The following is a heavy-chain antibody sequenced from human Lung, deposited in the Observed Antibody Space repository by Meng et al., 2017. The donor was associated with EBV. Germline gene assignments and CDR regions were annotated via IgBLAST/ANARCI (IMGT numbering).Heavy chain of an antibody. V-gene: IGHV4-31*03. CDR2: IHDSGST. CDR1: GGSISSGGYY. J-gene: IGHJ5*02. Sequence: QGPLEGSGPGLVKPSQTLSLTCTVSGGSISSGGYYWSWIRQHPGKGLEWIGYIHDSGSTYYNPSLKSRVTISADTSKNQFSLKLSSVTAADTAVYYCARASYGSGSPLGESWFDPWGQGTLVTVSS. CDR3: ARASYGSGSPLGESWFDP. D-gene: IGHD3-10*01.